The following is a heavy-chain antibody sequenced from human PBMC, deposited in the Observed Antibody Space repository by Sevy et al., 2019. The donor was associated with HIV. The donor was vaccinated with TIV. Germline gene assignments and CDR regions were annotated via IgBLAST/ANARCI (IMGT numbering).Heavy chain of an antibody. V-gene: IGHV4-61*02. CDR1: GGSISSGSYY. J-gene: IGHJ4*02. CDR3: AREAYCGGDCYSALSPRTLPYYFDC. CDR2: IYTSGST. D-gene: IGHD2-21*02. Sequence: SETLSLTCTVSGGSISSGSYYWSWIRQPAGKGLEWIGRIYTSGSTNYNPSLKSRVTISVDTSKNQFSLKLSSVTAADTAVYYCAREAYCGGDCYSALSPRTLPYYFDCWGQGTLVTVSS.